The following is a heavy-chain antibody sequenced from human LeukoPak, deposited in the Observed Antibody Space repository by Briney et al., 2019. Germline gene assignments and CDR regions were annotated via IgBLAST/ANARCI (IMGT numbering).Heavy chain of an antibody. CDR3: ARVRSGYSSPYYFDY. CDR2: MNPNSGNT. CDR1: GYTFTSYD. V-gene: IGHV1-8*03. Sequence: ASVQVSCKASGYTFTSYDINWVRQATGQGLEWMGWMNPNSGNTGYAQKFQGRVTITRNTSISTAYMELSSLRSEDTAVYYCARVRSGYSSPYYFDYWGQGTLVTVSS. J-gene: IGHJ4*02. D-gene: IGHD6-13*01.